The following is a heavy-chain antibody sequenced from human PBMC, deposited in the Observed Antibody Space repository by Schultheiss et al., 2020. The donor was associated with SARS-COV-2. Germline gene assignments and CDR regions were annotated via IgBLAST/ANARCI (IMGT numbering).Heavy chain of an antibody. J-gene: IGHJ3*02. CDR1: GYTFTSYG. CDR2: ISAYNGNT. CDR3: ARDRVDTAMEFHDDAFDI. V-gene: IGHV1-18*01. D-gene: IGHD5-18*01. Sequence: ASVKVSCKASGYTFTSYGISWVRQAPGQGLEWMGWISAYNGNTNYAQKLQGRVTMTTDTSTSTAYMELRSLRSDDTAMYYCARDRVDTAMEFHDDAFDIWGQGTMVTVSS.